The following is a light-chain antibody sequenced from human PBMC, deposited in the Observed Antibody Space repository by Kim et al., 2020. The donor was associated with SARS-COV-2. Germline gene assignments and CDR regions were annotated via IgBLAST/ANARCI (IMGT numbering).Light chain of an antibody. J-gene: IGKJ4*01. CDR2: AAS. CDR1: QSINNH. Sequence: ASVGDTVTITCRASQSINNHLAWLQQKPGKAPKSLIYAASALHRGVASRFSGSTSGTDFTLTISSLQPEDFAIYYCQQYLTYPLTFGGGTKVDIK. V-gene: IGKV1-16*01. CDR3: QQYLTYPLT.